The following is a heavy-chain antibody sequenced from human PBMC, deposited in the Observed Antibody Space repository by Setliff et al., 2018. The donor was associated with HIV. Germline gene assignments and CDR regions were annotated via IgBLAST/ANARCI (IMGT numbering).Heavy chain of an antibody. CDR3: ARGQIIVARSSSTVTAIDY. CDR2: ISGYNGNT. J-gene: IGHJ4*02. D-gene: IGHD4-17*01. Sequence: ASVKVSCKASGYTFINYGVTWVRQAPGQGLEWMGWISGYNGNTNYAQKFQGRVTMTTDTSTNTAYMELRSLRSDDTAVYYCARGQIIVARSSSTVTAIDYWGQGTQVTLSS. V-gene: IGHV1-18*01. CDR1: GYTFINYG.